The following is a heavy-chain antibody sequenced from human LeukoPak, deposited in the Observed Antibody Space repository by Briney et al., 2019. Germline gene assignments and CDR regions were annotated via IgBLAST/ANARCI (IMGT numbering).Heavy chain of an antibody. CDR2: IGGSGSTV. CDR3: ARDTLLYADSPDAFDM. CDR1: GFSFSSYE. Sequence: GGSLRLSCAASGFSFSSYEMNWVRQAPGKGLEWVSYIGGSGSTVYYADSVKGRFTISRGNAKNSLYLQMNSLRDEDTAVYYCARDTLLYADSPDAFDMWGQGTMVTVSS. V-gene: IGHV3-48*03. J-gene: IGHJ3*02. D-gene: IGHD4-17*01.